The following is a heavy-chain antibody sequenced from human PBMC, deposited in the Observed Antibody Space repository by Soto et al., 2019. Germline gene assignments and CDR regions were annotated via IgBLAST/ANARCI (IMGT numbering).Heavy chain of an antibody. CDR3: TRGMDV. Sequence: QVQLVQSGTEVKRPGASVKVSCKTSGYTFKLYYMHWVRQAPGQGLEWMGWINSNSGDTYYAQDFQGRVTMTRDRSTTTVYMELNSLRSDDTAVYNCTRGMDVWGQGTTVTVS. V-gene: IGHV1-2*02. J-gene: IGHJ6*02. CDR2: INSNSGDT. CDR1: GYTFKLYY.